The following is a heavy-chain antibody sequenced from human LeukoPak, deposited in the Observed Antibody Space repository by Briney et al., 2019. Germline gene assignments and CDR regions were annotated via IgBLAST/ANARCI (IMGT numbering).Heavy chain of an antibody. J-gene: IGHJ4*02. Sequence: PSETLSLTCTVSGGSISSGSYYWSWIRQPAERGLEWIGRIYTSGSTNYNPSLESRVTISLDRSKNQFSLKLNSVTAADTAVYYCARDRDCSGNNCYQFLRGFDSWGQGTLVTVSS. V-gene: IGHV4-61*02. CDR3: ARDRDCSGNNCYQFLRGFDS. D-gene: IGHD2-15*01. CDR1: GGSISSGSYY. CDR2: IYTSGST.